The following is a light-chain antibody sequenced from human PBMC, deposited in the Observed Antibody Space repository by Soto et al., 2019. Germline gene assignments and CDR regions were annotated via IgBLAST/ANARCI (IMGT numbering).Light chain of an antibody. CDR1: SRDVGTYNL. CDR3: CSYAGSSILV. V-gene: IGLV2-23*02. J-gene: IGLJ2*01. Sequence: QSALTQPASVSGSPGQSITISCTGTSRDVGTYNLVSWYQQHPGKAPKLIIYEVNKRPSGVSNRFSGSKSGNTASLTISGLQAEDEADYYCCSYAGSSILVFGGGTKLTVL. CDR2: EVN.